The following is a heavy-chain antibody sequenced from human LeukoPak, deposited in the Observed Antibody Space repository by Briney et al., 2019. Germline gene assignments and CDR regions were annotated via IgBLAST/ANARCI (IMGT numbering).Heavy chain of an antibody. D-gene: IGHD2-2*02. CDR1: GGTFSSYA. CDR2: IIPIFGTA. CDR3: AKSCSSTSCYRA. Sequence: SVKVSCKASGGTFSSYAISWVRQAPGQGLEWMGGIIPIFGTANYAQKFQGRVTITTDESTSTAYMELSSLRSEDTAMYYCAKSCSSTSCYRAWGQGTLVTVSS. J-gene: IGHJ5*02. V-gene: IGHV1-69*05.